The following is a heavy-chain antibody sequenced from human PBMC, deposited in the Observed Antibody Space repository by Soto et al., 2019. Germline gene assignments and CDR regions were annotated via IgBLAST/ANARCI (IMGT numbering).Heavy chain of an antibody. CDR2: ISAYNGNT. CDR3: ARDPPEIVDTILGIIDAFDI. Sequence: QVQLVQSGAEVKKPGASVKVSCKASGYTFTSYGISWVRQAPGQGLEWMGWISAYNGNTNYAQKLQGRVTMTTDTSTSPAYMVLRSLRSDDTAVYYCARDPPEIVDTILGIIDAFDIWGQGTMVTVSS. D-gene: IGHD5-12*01. V-gene: IGHV1-18*01. J-gene: IGHJ3*02. CDR1: GYTFTSYG.